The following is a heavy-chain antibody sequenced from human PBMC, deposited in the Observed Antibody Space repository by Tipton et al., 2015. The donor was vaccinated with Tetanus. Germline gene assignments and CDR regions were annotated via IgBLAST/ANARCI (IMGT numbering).Heavy chain of an antibody. Sequence: LRLSCAVYGASFSDYYWSWIRQAPGKGLEWIGEINHSGNTNHNPSLKSRVTISVDTSKNQFSLRLSSVTAADTAVYFCARHPPPYYYGSGSYLDYWGQGTPVTVSS. CDR2: INHSGNT. CDR1: GASFSDYY. D-gene: IGHD3-10*01. CDR3: ARHPPPYYYGSGSYLDY. V-gene: IGHV4-34*01. J-gene: IGHJ4*02.